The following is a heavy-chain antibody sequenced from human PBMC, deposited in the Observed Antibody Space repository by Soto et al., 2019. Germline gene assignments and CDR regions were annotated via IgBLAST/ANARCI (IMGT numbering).Heavy chain of an antibody. V-gene: IGHV4-31*03. D-gene: IGHD3-22*01. J-gene: IGHJ3*02. CDR2: IYYSGST. CDR1: GGSISSGGYY. CDR3: ARDISDNYDSRRAFDI. Sequence: QVQLQESGPGLVKPSQTLSLTCTVSGGSISSGGYYWSWIRQHPGKGLEWIGYIYYSGSTYYNPSLKIRVTISVDTSKNQFSLKLSSVTAADTAVYYCARDISDNYDSRRAFDIWGQGTMVTVSS.